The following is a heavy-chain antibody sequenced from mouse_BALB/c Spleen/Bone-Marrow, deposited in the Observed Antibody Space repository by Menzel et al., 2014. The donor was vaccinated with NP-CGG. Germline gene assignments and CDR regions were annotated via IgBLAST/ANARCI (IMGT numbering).Heavy chain of an antibody. CDR2: IYPGDGDT. Sequence: QVQLQQSGAELVRPGSSVKISCKASGSAFSSYWMNWVKQRPGQGLEWIGQIYPGDGDTNYNGKFKGKATLTADKSSSTAYMRLSSLTSEDSAVYFCARRVYGNDWYFDVWGAGTTVTVSS. CDR1: GSAFSSYW. CDR3: ARRVYGNDWYFDV. J-gene: IGHJ1*01. D-gene: IGHD2-1*01. V-gene: IGHV1-80*01.